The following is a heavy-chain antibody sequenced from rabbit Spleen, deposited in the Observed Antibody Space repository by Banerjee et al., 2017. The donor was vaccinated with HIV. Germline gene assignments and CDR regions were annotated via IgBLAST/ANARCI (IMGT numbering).Heavy chain of an antibody. CDR1: GFSFSDKAV. J-gene: IGHJ6*01. D-gene: IGHD1-1*01. CDR3: ARDTSTSFSTYGMDL. V-gene: IGHV1S45*01. CDR2: INAVTGRA. Sequence: QEQLLESGGGLVKPEGSLKLSCTASGFSFSDKAVMCWVRQAPGKGLEWIACINAVTGRAVYASWAKGRFTISKTSSTTVTLQMTSLTAADTATYFCARDTSTSFSTYGMDLWGPGPLVTVS.